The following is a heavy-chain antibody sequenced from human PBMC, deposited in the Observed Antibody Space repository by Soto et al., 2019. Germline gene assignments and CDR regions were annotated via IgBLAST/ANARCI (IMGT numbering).Heavy chain of an antibody. J-gene: IGHJ4*02. CDR3: ASGWMAAFDN. D-gene: IGHD2-2*03. V-gene: IGHV4-59*11. Sequence: SETLSLTCNVTGDSIKTHYWSWIRQAPGKGLEWIGYIYYSGSTLYNPSLKRRVTISADTAKNQFSLRLTSLTAADTAVYYCASGWMAAFDNWGQGTLVTVPQ. CDR2: IYYSGST. CDR1: GDSIKTHY.